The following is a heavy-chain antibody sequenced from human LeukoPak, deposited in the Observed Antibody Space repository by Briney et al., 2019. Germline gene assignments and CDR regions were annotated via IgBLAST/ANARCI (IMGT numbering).Heavy chain of an antibody. CDR1: GGSISSYY. D-gene: IGHD3-9*01. J-gene: IGHJ5*02. Sequence: SETLSLTCTVSGGSISSYYWSWIRQPARKGLEWIGRIYTSGSTNYNPALKSRVTISVDKSKNQFSLKLSSVTAADTAVYYCARDLYDILTGYPQGFDPWGQGTLVTVSS. CDR3: ARDLYDILTGYPQGFDP. V-gene: IGHV4-4*07. CDR2: IYTSGST.